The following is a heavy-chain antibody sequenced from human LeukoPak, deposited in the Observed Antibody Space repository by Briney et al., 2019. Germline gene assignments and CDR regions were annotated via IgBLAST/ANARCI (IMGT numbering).Heavy chain of an antibody. V-gene: IGHV4-59*08. CDR2: IYYSGST. CDR1: GGSISSYY. Sequence: PSETLSLTCTVSGGSISSYYWSWIRQPPGKGLEWIGYIYYSGSTNYNPSLKSRVTISVDTSKNQFSLKLSSVTAADTAVYYCARLGGYSYGSYDAFDIWGQGTMVTVSS. CDR3: ARLGGYSYGSYDAFDI. J-gene: IGHJ3*02. D-gene: IGHD5-18*01.